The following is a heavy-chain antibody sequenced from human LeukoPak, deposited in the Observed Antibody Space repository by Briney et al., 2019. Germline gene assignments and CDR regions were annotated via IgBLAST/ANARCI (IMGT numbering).Heavy chain of an antibody. CDR3: ARIGTYYYDSSGYYYSDWYFDL. Sequence: PSETLSLTCAVSGGSISSGGYSWSWIRQPPGTGLEWIGYIYHSGSTYYNPSLKSRVTISVDRSKNQFSLKLSSVTAADTAVYYCARIGTYYYDSSGYYYSDWYFDLWGRGTLVTVSS. J-gene: IGHJ2*01. CDR1: GGSISSGGYS. CDR2: IYHSGST. V-gene: IGHV4-30-2*01. D-gene: IGHD3-22*01.